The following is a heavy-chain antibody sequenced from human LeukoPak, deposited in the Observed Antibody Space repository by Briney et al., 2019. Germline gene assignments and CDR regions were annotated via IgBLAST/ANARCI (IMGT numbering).Heavy chain of an antibody. Sequence: PSETLSLACTVSGGSISSSSYYWGWIRQPPGKGLEWIGSIYYSGSTYYNPSLKSRVTISADTSKNRFSLKLSSVTAADTAVYYCAGQYSSSWYHYYMDVWGKGTTVTISS. CDR2: IYYSGST. D-gene: IGHD6-13*01. CDR3: AGQYSSSWYHYYMDV. J-gene: IGHJ6*03. CDR1: GGSISSSSYY. V-gene: IGHV4-39*07.